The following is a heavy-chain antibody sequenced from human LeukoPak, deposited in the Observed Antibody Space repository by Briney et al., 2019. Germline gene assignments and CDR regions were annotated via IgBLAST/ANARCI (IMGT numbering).Heavy chain of an antibody. Sequence: SVKVSCKASGGTFSSYAISWVRQAPGQGLEWMGGIIPIFGTANYAQKFQGRVTIIADESTSTAYMELSSLRSEDTAVYYCARDKSGSYYPLDYWGQGTLVTVSS. CDR1: GGTFSSYA. CDR3: ARDKSGSYYPLDY. J-gene: IGHJ4*02. V-gene: IGHV1-69*13. CDR2: IIPIFGTA. D-gene: IGHD1-26*01.